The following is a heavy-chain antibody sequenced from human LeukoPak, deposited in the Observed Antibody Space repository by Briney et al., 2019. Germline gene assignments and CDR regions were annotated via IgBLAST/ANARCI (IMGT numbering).Heavy chain of an antibody. CDR3: AREEVGIDLNFDS. Sequence: GGSLRLSCAASGFTFSSYAMSWVRQAPGKGLEWVSAISGGATSIYYADSVRGRFTISRDNAKNSLYLQMNSLRAEDTAVYYCAREEVGIDLNFDSWGQGTLVTVSS. J-gene: IGHJ4*02. CDR2: ISGGATSI. V-gene: IGHV3-21*01. D-gene: IGHD2-21*01. CDR1: GFTFSSYA.